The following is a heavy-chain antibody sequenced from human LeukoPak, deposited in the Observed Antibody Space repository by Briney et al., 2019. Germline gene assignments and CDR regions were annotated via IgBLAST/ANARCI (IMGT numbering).Heavy chain of an antibody. V-gene: IGHV1-2*02. D-gene: IGHD6-13*01. CDR1: GYTFTGYY. CDR2: INPNSGGT. Sequence: ASVKVSCKASGYTFTGYYMHWVRQAPGQGLEWMGWINPNSGGTNYAQKFQGRVTMTRDTSISTAYMELSRLRSDDTAVYYCAREPSVVMRSYSSSWHNLDYWGQGTLVTVSS. CDR3: AREPSVVMRSYSSSWHNLDY. J-gene: IGHJ4*02.